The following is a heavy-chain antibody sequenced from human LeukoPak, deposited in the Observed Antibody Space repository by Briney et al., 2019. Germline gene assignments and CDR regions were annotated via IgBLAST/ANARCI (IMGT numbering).Heavy chain of an antibody. D-gene: IGHD3-9*01. CDR1: GYTFTGYY. CDR3: ARERRYFDWLFFDY. CDR2: MNPNSGNT. J-gene: IGHJ4*02. Sequence: ASVKVSCKASGYTFTGYYMHWVRQATGQGLEWMGWMNPNSGNTGYAQKFQGRVTMTRGTSISTAYMELSRLRSDDTAVYYCARERRYFDWLFFDYWGQGTLVTVSS. V-gene: IGHV1-2*02.